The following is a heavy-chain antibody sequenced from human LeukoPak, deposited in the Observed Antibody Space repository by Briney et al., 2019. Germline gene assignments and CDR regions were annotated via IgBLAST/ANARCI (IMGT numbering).Heavy chain of an antibody. D-gene: IGHD2-2*01. J-gene: IGHJ6*03. CDR3: ARDRSVVVIPSPMDYYYYYMDV. V-gene: IGHV1-2*02. CDR2: INPKSGVT. CDR1: GYTFTDYY. Sequence: ASVKVSCTASGYTFTDYYIHWVRQAPGQGLEWMGWINPKSGVTNYAQKFQGRVTMTRDTSISTAYMELSRLRSDDTAIYYCARDRSVVVIPSPMDYYYYYMDVWGKGTTVTISS.